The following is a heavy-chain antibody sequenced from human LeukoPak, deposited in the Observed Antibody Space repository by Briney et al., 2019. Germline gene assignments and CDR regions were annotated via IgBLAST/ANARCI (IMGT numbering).Heavy chain of an antibody. Sequence: SETLSLTCTVFGYSISNGFYWDWIRQPPGKGLEWIGSIFYSDNTYYNPSLNSRVTISVDTSNNQFSLRLTSVTAADTAVYYCARIRGFGELSCFDYWGQGTLVTVSS. J-gene: IGHJ4*02. CDR1: GYSISNGFY. D-gene: IGHD3-10*01. CDR2: IFYSDNT. V-gene: IGHV4-38-2*02. CDR3: ARIRGFGELSCFDY.